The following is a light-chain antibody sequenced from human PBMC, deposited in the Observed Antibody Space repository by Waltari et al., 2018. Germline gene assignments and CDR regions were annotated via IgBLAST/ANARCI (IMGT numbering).Light chain of an antibody. Sequence: EIVLTQSPATLSLSPGERATLSCRASQSVSSELAWYQQRPGQAPRLLIYDASNRATGIPARFSGSGSGTDFTLTINSLEPEDSATYYCQQRRNWPLTFGGGTKEEIK. CDR1: QSVSSE. J-gene: IGKJ4*01. CDR3: QQRRNWPLT. CDR2: DAS. V-gene: IGKV3-11*01.